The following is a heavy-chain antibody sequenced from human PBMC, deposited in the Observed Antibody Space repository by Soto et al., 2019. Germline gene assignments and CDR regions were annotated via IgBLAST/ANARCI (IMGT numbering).Heavy chain of an antibody. CDR3: ARAPGTVTTLGYYYYMDV. CDR1: GYTFTSYY. J-gene: IGHJ6*03. D-gene: IGHD4-17*01. Sequence: GASVKVSCKASGYTFTSYYMHWVRQAPGQGLEWMGIINPSGGSTSYAQKFQGRVTMTRDTSTSTVYMELSSLRSEDTAVYYCARAPGTVTTLGYYYYMDVWGKGTTVTVSS. CDR2: INPSGGST. V-gene: IGHV1-46*03.